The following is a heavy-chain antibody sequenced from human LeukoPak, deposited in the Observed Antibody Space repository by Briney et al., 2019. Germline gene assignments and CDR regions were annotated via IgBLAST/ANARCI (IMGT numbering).Heavy chain of an antibody. D-gene: IGHD1-26*01. V-gene: IGHV4-59*01. CDR2: IYYSGST. Sequence: KPSETLSLTCTASGGSISSYYWSWLRQPPGKGLEWIGYIYYSGSTNYNPSLKSRVTISVDTSKNQFSLKLSSVTAADTAVYYCARERGGSYYSDAFDIWGQGTMVTVSS. CDR3: ARERGGSYYSDAFDI. J-gene: IGHJ3*02. CDR1: GGSISSYY.